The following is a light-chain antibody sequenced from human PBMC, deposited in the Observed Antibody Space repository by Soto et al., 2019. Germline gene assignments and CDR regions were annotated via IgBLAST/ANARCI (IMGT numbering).Light chain of an antibody. V-gene: IGLV2-14*01. CDR2: EVT. J-gene: IGLJ1*01. CDR3: SSYISSDTLV. CDR1: SSDVGAYNY. Sequence: QSALTQPASVSGSPGQSITISCTGTSSDVGAYNYVSWYQQPPGEAPKLMIYEVTDRPSGVSNRFSGSKSGNTASLTISGLQAEDEADYYCSSYISSDTLVFGTGTKLTVL.